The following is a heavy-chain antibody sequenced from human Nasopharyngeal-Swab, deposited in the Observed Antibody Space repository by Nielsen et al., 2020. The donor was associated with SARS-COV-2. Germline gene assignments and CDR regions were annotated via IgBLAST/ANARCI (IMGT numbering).Heavy chain of an antibody. CDR1: GFTFSSYG. D-gene: IGHD6-13*01. CDR3: AGRPRYSSSWYSPYYYYGMDV. CDR2: ISYDGSNK. J-gene: IGHJ6*02. V-gene: IGHV3-30*03. Sequence: GESLKISCAASGFTFSSYGMHWVRQAPGKGLEWVAVISYDGSNKYYADSVKGRFTISRDNSKNTLYLQMNSLRAEDTAVYYCAGRPRYSSSWYSPYYYYGMDVWGQGTTVTVSS.